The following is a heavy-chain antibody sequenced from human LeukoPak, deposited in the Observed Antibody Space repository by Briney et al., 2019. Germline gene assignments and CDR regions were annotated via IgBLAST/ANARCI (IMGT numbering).Heavy chain of an antibody. V-gene: IGHV1-46*01. D-gene: IGHD4-23*01. CDR1: GYSFTSYY. CDR3: AKDLRWDHPGLDP. Sequence: ASVKVSCKASGYSFTSYYIHWVRHAPGQGLESMGIINPGGGSTSYAQKFQDRVTMTRDTSTSTVYMELNSLRSEDTAVYYCAKDLRWDHPGLDPWGQGTLVTVSS. CDR2: INPGGGST. J-gene: IGHJ5*02.